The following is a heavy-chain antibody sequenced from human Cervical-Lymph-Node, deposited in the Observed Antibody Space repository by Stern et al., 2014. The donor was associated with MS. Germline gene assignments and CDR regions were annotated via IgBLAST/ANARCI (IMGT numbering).Heavy chain of an antibody. CDR3: ARSKSGWNYYFEY. CDR2: IFYDWNS. D-gene: IGHD6-19*01. J-gene: IGHJ4*02. CDR1: GDSIGGFY. V-gene: IGHV4-59*01. Sequence: QVQLQESGPGLVKPSETLTLTCSVSGDSIGGFYWSLIRQSPRKGLAWIGYIFYDWNSNYYSSGKSRITISVDRSTYRISLQLATVTAADTAVYYCARSKSGWNYYFEYWGQGTLVTVSP.